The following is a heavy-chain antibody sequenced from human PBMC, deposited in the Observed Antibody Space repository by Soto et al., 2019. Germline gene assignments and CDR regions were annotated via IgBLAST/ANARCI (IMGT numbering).Heavy chain of an antibody. Sequence: GSLRLSCAASGFTFSSYGMHWVRQAKGKGLERDSVIWYDGSNKYYAASVNGRFTISRDNSKNTLYLQMTSLRAEDTAVYYCARDGIAAADDVTNYYSYGMDVWGQGTTVTVSS. CDR1: GFTFSSYG. CDR2: IWYDGSNK. D-gene: IGHD6-13*01. CDR3: ARDGIAAADDVTNYYSYGMDV. J-gene: IGHJ6*02. V-gene: IGHV3-33*01.